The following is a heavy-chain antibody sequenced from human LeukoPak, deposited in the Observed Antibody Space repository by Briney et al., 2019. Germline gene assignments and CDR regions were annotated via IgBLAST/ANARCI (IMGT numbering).Heavy chain of an antibody. Sequence: PSETLSLTCTVSGGSISSYYWSWIRQPPGKGLEWIGYIYYSGSTNYNPSLKSRVTISVDTSKNQFSLKLSSVTAADTAVYYCARVRAYSSGWYKIDYWGQGTLVTVSS. J-gene: IGHJ4*02. CDR2: IYYSGST. CDR1: GGSISSYY. CDR3: ARVRAYSSGWYKIDY. D-gene: IGHD6-19*01. V-gene: IGHV4-59*01.